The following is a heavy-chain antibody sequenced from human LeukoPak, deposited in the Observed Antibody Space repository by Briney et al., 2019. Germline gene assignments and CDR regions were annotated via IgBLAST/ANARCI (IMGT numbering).Heavy chain of an antibody. Sequence: GGSLRLSCVVSGFTFSNFWMSWVRQAPGRGLEWVANIHPEGNEKYHVESVKGRFTISRDNAKNLLFPQMNGLRVEDTAVYYCARGDDFSGDHWGQGTLVTVSS. D-gene: IGHD1-1*01. J-gene: IGHJ4*02. V-gene: IGHV3-7*04. CDR1: GFTFSNFW. CDR3: ARGDDFSGDH. CDR2: IHPEGNEK.